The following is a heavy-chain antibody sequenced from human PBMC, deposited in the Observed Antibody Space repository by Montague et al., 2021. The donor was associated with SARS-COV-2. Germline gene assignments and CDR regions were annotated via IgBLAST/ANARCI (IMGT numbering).Heavy chain of an antibody. CDR1: GGSISSGGYY. CDR2: IYYSGST. CDR3: ARGFVTYYTKFSLISSIGGIDY. J-gene: IGHJ4*02. V-gene: IGHV4-30-4*08. Sequence: TLSLTCTVSGGSISSGGYYWSWIRQPPGKGLEWIGYIYYSGSTYYNPSLKSRVTISVDTSKNQFSLKLSSVTAADTAVYYCARGFVTYYTKFSLISSIGGIDYWGQGTMVTVSS. D-gene: IGHD3-3*01.